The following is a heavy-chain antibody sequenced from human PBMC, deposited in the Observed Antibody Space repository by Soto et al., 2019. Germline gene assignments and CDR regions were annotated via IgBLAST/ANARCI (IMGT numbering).Heavy chain of an antibody. CDR1: GFTFSSYA. V-gene: IGHV4-34*08. CDR3: AWGSWTYYYYYMDV. CDR2: INHSGSA. D-gene: IGHD1-1*01. J-gene: IGHJ6*03. Sequence: PGGSLRLSCAASGFTFSSYAMSWIRQPPGKGLEWIGEINHSGSANYNPSLKSRVTISVDTSKNQFSLKLSSVTAADTAVYYCAWGSWTYYYYYMDVWGKGTTVTVSS.